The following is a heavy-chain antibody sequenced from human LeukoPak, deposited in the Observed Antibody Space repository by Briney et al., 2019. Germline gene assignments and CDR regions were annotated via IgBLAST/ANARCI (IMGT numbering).Heavy chain of an antibody. CDR3: ARDTWGTTYYFDY. D-gene: IGHD3-16*01. CDR1: GGSISSGSYY. Sequence: SQTLSLTCTVSGGSISSGSYYWSWIRQPAGKGLEWIGRIYTSGSTNYNPSLKSRVTIPIDTSKNQFSLKLSSVTAADTAVYYCARDTWGTTYYFDYWGQGTLVTVSS. V-gene: IGHV4-61*02. CDR2: IYTSGST. J-gene: IGHJ4*02.